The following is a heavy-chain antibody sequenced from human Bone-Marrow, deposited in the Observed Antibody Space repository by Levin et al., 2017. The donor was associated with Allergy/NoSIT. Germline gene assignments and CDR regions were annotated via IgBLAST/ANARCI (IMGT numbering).Heavy chain of an antibody. V-gene: IGHV3-11*01. CDR3: ARIYGSEETFDL. Sequence: GGSLRLSCAASGFTFSDYFMSWIRQAPGKGLEWVSYISSNINTMYYSDSVKGRFTISRDNAKNSLYLQMNSLRAEDTAVYYCARIYGSEETFDLWGQGTMVTVSS. D-gene: IGHD2-15*01. J-gene: IGHJ3*01. CDR1: GFTFSDYF. CDR2: ISSNINTM.